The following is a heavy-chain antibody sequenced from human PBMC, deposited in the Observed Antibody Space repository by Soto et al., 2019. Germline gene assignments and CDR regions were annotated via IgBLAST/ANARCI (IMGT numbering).Heavy chain of an antibody. V-gene: IGHV3-21*01. D-gene: IGHD3-22*01. Sequence: RGSLRLSCPASGFTFSSYSMNWVRQAPGKGLEWVSSISSSSSYIYYADSVKGRFTISRDNAKNSLYLQMNSLRAEDTAVYYCARDPPAPYDSSGYPPPADYWGQGTLVTVSS. CDR3: ARDPPAPYDSSGYPPPADY. CDR2: ISSSSSYI. J-gene: IGHJ4*02. CDR1: GFTFSSYS.